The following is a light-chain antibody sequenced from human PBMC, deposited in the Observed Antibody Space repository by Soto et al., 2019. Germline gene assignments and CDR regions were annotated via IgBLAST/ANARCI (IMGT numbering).Light chain of an antibody. CDR1: QTVHSY. CDR2: GAS. CDR3: QHYHGWPPKYT. V-gene: IGKV3-15*01. Sequence: EIVVTQSPATLSVSPGERATLSCRASQTVHSYLAWYQQKPGQSPRLLIHGASTRATGIPARFSGSGSGTEFTLTISSLQSHDIAFYFCQHYHGWPPKYTFGQGTKLEIK. J-gene: IGKJ2*01.